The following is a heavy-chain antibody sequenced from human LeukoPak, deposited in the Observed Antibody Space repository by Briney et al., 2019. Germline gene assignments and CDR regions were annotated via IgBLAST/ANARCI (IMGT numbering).Heavy chain of an antibody. CDR3: AREGYYYGSGSYYNGDNWFDP. CDR2: INTNTGNP. D-gene: IGHD3-10*01. CDR1: GYTFTSYA. Sequence: ASVKVSCKASGYTFTSYAMNWVRQAPGQGLECMGWINTNTGNPTYAQGFTGRSVFSLDTSVSTAYLQISSLKAEDTAVYYCAREGYYYGSGSYYNGDNWFDPWGQGTLVTVSS. J-gene: IGHJ5*02. V-gene: IGHV7-4-1*02.